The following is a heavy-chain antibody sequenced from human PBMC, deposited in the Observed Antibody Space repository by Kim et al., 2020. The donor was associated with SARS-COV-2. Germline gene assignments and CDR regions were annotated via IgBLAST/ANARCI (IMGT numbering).Heavy chain of an antibody. V-gene: IGHV3-33*01. CDR2: IWYDGSNK. D-gene: IGHD5-18*01. Sequence: GGSLRLSCAASGFTFSSYGMHWVRQAPGKGLEWVAVIWYDGSNKYYADSVKGRFTISRDNSKNKLYMQMNSLRAEDTAVYYCARDSKTWIQLWGGIDSAAHFDYWGPGTLVTVSS. CDR1: GFTFSSYG. J-gene: IGHJ4*02. CDR3: ARDSKTWIQLWGGIDSAAHFDY.